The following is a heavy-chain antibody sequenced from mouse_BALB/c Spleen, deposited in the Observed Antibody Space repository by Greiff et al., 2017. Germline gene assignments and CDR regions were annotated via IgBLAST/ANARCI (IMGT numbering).Heavy chain of an antibody. CDR3: ARADQPHFDV. CDR2: IDPANGNT. J-gene: IGHJ1*01. CDR1: GFNIKDTY. V-gene: IGHV14-3*02. Sequence: EVQLQQSGAELVKPGASVKLSCTASGFNIKDTYMHWVKQRPEQGLEWIGRIDPANGNTKYDPKFQGKATITADTSSNTAYLQLSSLTSEDTAVYYCARADQPHFDVWGAGTTVTVSS.